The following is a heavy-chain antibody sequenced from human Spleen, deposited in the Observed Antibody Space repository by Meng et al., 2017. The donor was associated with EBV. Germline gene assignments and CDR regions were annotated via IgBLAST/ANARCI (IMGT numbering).Heavy chain of an antibody. Sequence: QVHLVQSGAEVKKPWSSVKVSCKTSGGIFNSDAISWVRQAPGQGLEWLGGLIPMFGAPNYAQRFQDRVTIIADASTSTHYMELSSLRFEDTALYYCASESGRGYTPDYWGQGTLVTVSS. D-gene: IGHD3-10*01. V-gene: IGHV1-69*01. CDR3: ASESGRGYTPDY. CDR2: LIPMFGAP. CDR1: GGIFNSDA. J-gene: IGHJ4*02.